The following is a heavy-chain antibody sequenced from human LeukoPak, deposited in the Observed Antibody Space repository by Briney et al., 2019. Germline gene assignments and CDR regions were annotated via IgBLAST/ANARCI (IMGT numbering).Heavy chain of an antibody. D-gene: IGHD2-2*01. CDR3: ATSPDYCSSTSCYDY. CDR2: INDDGSDT. Sequence: GGSLRLSCAASGFTFKLYWMHWVRQVPGKRPVWVSRINDDGSDTIYADSVRGRFTISRDDAKNTLYLQMNSLRAEDTAVYYCATSPDYCSSTSCYDYWGQGTLVTVSS. CDR1: GFTFKLYW. J-gene: IGHJ4*02. V-gene: IGHV3-74*01.